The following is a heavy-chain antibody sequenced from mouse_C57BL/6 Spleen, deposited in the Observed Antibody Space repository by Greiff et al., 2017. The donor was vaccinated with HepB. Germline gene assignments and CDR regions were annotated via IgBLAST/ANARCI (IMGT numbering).Heavy chain of an antibody. Sequence: VMLVESGAELVKPGASVKMSCKASGYTFTTYPIEWMKQNHGKSLEWIGNFHPYNDDTKYNEKFKGKATLTVEKSSSTVYLELSRLTSDDSAVYYCARGKFYYDYDGSYFDYWGQGTTLTVSS. V-gene: IGHV1-47*01. D-gene: IGHD2-4*01. J-gene: IGHJ2*01. CDR2: FHPYNDDT. CDR1: GYTFTTYP. CDR3: ARGKFYYDYDGSYFDY.